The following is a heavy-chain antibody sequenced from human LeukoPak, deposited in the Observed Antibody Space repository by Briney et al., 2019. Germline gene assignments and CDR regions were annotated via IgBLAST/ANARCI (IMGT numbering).Heavy chain of an antibody. V-gene: IGHV4-59*08. CDR2: IYYSGAT. J-gene: IGHJ4*02. CDR1: GGSISKYY. D-gene: IGHD3-10*01. Sequence: SETLSLTCTVSGGSISKYYWSWIRQPPGKGLEWNGRIYYSGATKYNPSLKSRITISVDTSKNQFSLMLSSVTAADTAVYYCARFGITVVRGGKYYFDYWGQGTLVTVSS. CDR3: ARFGITVVRGGKYYFDY.